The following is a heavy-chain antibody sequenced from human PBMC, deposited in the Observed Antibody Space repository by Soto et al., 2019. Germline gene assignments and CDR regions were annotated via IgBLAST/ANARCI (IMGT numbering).Heavy chain of an antibody. CDR3: WRDVGGSGWFAP. J-gene: IGHJ5*02. V-gene: IGHV4-4*07. CDR2: IYSSGTT. Sequence: SETLSLTCTVSGISIDNYYCSWIRQSAGKGLEWIGRIYSSGTTNYNPSLKSRVTMSVDMSTSQFSLNVRSVTAAETAVYYCWRDVGGSGWFAPWGQGTLVTVS. CDR1: GISIDNYY.